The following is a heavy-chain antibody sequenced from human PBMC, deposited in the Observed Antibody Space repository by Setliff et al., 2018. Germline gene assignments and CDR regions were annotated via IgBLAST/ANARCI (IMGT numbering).Heavy chain of an antibody. CDR3: ASDGQGNYNFWSGSYYYYGMDV. V-gene: IGHV1-24*01. D-gene: IGHD3-3*01. CDR1: GYTLTELS. Sequence: ASLKVSCKVSGYTLTELSMHWVRQAPGKGLEWMGGFDPEDGETIYAQKLQGRVTMTTDTSTSTAYMELRSLRSDDTAVYYCASDGQGNYNFWSGSYYYYGMDVWGQGTTVTVSS. J-gene: IGHJ6*02. CDR2: FDPEDGET.